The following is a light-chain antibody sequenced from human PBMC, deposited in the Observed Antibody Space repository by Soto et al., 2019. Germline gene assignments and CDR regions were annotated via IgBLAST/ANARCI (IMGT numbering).Light chain of an antibody. CDR1: LSVSSSY. V-gene: IGKV3-20*01. J-gene: IGKJ1*01. CDR3: QHYDSSLWT. Sequence: EIVLTQSPGTLSLSPGERATLSCRASLSVSSSYLAWYQQKPGQAPRLLLYGPSRRATGIPDRFSGSGSGTDFTLTISRLEPEDLAVYYCQHYDSSLWTFVQGTKVEIK. CDR2: GPS.